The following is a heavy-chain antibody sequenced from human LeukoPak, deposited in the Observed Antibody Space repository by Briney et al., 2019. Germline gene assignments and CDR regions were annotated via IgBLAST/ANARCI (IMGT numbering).Heavy chain of an antibody. J-gene: IGHJ6*02. D-gene: IGHD4-17*01. CDR1: GYTLTELS. Sequence: ASVTVSCTVSGYTLTELSMHWVRQAPGKGLEWMGGFDPEDGETIYAQKFQGRVTMTEGTSTDTAYMELSSLRSEDTAVYYCATDSGDYGDYVRSGEKRYYYYGMDVWGQGTTVTVSS. CDR2: FDPEDGET. V-gene: IGHV1-24*01. CDR3: ATDSGDYGDYVRSGEKRYYYYGMDV.